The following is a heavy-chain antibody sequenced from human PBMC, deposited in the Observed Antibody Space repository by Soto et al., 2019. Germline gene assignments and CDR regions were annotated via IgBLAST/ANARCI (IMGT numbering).Heavy chain of an antibody. CDR1: GFTISSYA. CDR3: TKAVGSAWYPYFVY. CDR2: ITDSGGST. D-gene: IGHD6-19*01. Sequence: EVQLLESGGGLVQPGGSLRLSCAASGFTISSYAMNWVRQAPGKGLEWVSTITDSGGSTLYADSVKGRFTISRDNSKNTLSAQMNSLRAEDTAVYYCTKAVGSAWYPYFVYWGQGTLVTVSS. J-gene: IGHJ4*02. V-gene: IGHV3-23*01.